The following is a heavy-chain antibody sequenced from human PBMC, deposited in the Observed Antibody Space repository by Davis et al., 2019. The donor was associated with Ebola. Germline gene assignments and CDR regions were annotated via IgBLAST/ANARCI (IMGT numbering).Heavy chain of an antibody. D-gene: IGHD5-12*01. CDR2: IYWDGAE. CDR1: GFSLSSPAVG. V-gene: IGHV2-5*02. J-gene: IGHJ4*01. CDR3: AHGSGWLSDY. Sequence: SGPTLVKPTQTLTLTCTFSGFSLSSPAVGVGWIRQPPGQAPEWLALIYWDGAEVYSQSLKSRLTLRKDTSKNQVVLTMTNMNPVDTATYYCAHGSGWLSDYWGHGILVTVSS.